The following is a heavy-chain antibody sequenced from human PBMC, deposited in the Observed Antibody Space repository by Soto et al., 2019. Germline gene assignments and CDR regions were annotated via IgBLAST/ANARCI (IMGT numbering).Heavy chain of an antibody. CDR1: GGSFNGYY. J-gene: IGHJ4*02. V-gene: IGHV4-34*01. D-gene: IGHD1-26*01. CDR3: ATDYSGSYYDY. Sequence: SETLSLTCAVSGGSFNGYYWSWIRQPPGKGLEWIGEINHSGSTNYNPSLKSRVTISVDTSKNQFSLKLSSVTAADTAVYYCATDYSGSYYDYWGQGTMVTVSS. CDR2: INHSGST.